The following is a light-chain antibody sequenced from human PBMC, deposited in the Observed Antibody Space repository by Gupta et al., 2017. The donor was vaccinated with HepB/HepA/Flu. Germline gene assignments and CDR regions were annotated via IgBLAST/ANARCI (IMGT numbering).Light chain of an antibody. CDR1: QSVLYSSNNKNY. CDR3: HQYDASPKT. CDR2: WAS. J-gene: IGKJ1*01. Sequence: DIVMTQSPDSLAVSLGERATINCKSSQSVLYSSNNKNYLAWYQQKPRQPPRLLISWASTRESGVSDRFSGSGSGTDFTLTISSLQAEDVAVYFCHQYDASPKTFGQGTKVE. V-gene: IGKV4-1*01.